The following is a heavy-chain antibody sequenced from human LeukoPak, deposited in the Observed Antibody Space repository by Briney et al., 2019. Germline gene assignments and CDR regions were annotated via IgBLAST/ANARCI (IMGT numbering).Heavy chain of an antibody. J-gene: IGHJ4*02. CDR3: ARLLNTAMVRAPDY. CDR2: ISSSGSTI. D-gene: IGHD5-18*01. V-gene: IGHV3-11*04. Sequence: GGSLRLSCAASGFTFSSYAMSWIRQAPGKGLEWVSYISSSGSTIFYADSVKGRFTISRDNAKNSLYLQMNSLRAEDTAVYYCARLLNTAMVRAPDYWGQGTLVTVSS. CDR1: GFTFSSYA.